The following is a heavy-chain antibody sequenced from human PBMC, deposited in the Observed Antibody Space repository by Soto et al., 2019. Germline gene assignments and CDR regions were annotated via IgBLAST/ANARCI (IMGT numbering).Heavy chain of an antibody. CDR1: GFTFSSYS. D-gene: IGHD3-9*01. J-gene: IGHJ6*02. V-gene: IGHV3-48*02. CDR2: ISSSSSTI. Sequence: GGSLRLSCAASGFTFSSYSMNWVRQAPGKGLEWVSYISSSSSTIYYADSGKGRFTISRDNAKNSLYLQMNSLRDEDTAVYYCARSELRYFDWLNYGMDVWGQGTTVTVSS. CDR3: ARSELRYFDWLNYGMDV.